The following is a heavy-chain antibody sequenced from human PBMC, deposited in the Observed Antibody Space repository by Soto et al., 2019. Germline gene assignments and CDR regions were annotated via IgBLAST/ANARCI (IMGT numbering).Heavy chain of an antibody. V-gene: IGHV1-3*01. CDR1: GYTFTSYA. Sequence: ASVKVSCKASGYTFTSYAMHWVRQAPGQRLEWMGWINAGNGNTKYSQKFQGRVTITRDTSASTAYMELSSLRSEDTAVYYCARDRASAVAGNHYYYGMDVWGQGTTVTVSS. D-gene: IGHD6-19*01. J-gene: IGHJ6*02. CDR2: INAGNGNT. CDR3: ARDRASAVAGNHYYYGMDV.